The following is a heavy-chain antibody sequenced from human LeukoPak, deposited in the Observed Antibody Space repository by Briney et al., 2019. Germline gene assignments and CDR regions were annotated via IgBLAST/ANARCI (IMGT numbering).Heavy chain of an antibody. CDR3: TRERAGL. D-gene: IGHD6-19*01. CDR1: GGSFSGYY. J-gene: IGHJ4*02. V-gene: IGHV4-34*01. Sequence: SETLSLTCAVYGGSFSGYYWSWIRQPPGKGLEWIGEINHSGSTNYNPSLKSRVTISVDTSKHQFSLKLSSVTAADTAVYYCTRERAGLWGQGTLVTVSS. CDR2: INHSGST.